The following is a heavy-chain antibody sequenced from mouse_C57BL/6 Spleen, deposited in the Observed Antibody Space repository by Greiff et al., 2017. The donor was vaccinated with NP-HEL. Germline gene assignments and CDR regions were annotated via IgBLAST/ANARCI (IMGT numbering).Heavy chain of an antibody. CDR3: ARMDDSAYAMDY. CDR1: GYTFTGYW. V-gene: IGHV1-9*01. Sequence: QVQLQQSGAELMKPGASVKLSCKATGYTFTGYWIEWVKQRPGHGLEWIGEILPGSGGTKYNEKFKSKATLTVDKPSSTAYMQLSSLTSEDSAVYFCARMDDSAYAMDYWGQGTSVTVSS. CDR2: ILPGSGGT. J-gene: IGHJ4*01.